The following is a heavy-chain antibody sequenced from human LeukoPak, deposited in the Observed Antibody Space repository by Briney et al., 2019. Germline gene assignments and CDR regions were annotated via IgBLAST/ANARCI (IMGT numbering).Heavy chain of an antibody. D-gene: IGHD1-26*01. CDR2: IYYSGST. CDR3: ARGRSGSYYYYYGMDV. CDR1: GGSISSYH. J-gene: IGHJ6*02. Sequence: PSETLSLTCTVSGGSISSYHWSWIRQPPGKGLEWIGYIYYSGSTNYNPSLKSRVTISVDTSKNQFSLKLSSVTAADTAVYYCARGRSGSYYYYYGMDVWGQGTTVTVSS. V-gene: IGHV4-59*01.